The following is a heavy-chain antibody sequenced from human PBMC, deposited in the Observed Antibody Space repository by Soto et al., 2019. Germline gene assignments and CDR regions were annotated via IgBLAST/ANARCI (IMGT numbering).Heavy chain of an antibody. CDR3: ARNRVGVTSWLVGRFDS. CDR1: GYTFSPYG. D-gene: IGHD3-3*01. V-gene: IGHV1-18*01. Sequence: ASVKVSCKTSGYTFSPYGISWVRQAPGQGLEWMGWINPYNGNTDYAENLQGRVTMTTETSTNTAFMELRSLKSDDTGIYFCARNRVGVTSWLVGRFDSWGQGTMVTVSS. CDR2: INPYNGNT. J-gene: IGHJ4*02.